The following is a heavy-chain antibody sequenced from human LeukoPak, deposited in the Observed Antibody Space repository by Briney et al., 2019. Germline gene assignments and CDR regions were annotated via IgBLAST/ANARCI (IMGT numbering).Heavy chain of an antibody. J-gene: IGHJ4*02. CDR3: AREWELEEYYFDY. CDR2: IYTSGST. Sequence: SETLSLTCTVSGGSISSYYWSWLRQPAGKGLEWIGRIYTSGSTNYNPSLKSRVTMSVDTSKNQFSLKLSSVTAADTAVYYCAREWELEEYYFDYWGQGTLVTVSS. CDR1: GGSISSYY. V-gene: IGHV4-4*07. D-gene: IGHD1-26*01.